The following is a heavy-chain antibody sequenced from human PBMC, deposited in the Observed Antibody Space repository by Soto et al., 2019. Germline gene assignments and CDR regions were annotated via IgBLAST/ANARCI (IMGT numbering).Heavy chain of an antibody. D-gene: IGHD1-1*01. J-gene: IGHJ3*01. CDR1: GLTISGKKY. CDR3: ATWHEREHAFDV. Sequence: DVQLVESGGGLIQPGESLRLSCAAFGLTISGKKYVAWVRQAPGKGLEWVSALYDADGSFYADSVTGRFTTSSDSSKTTVYLQMNELRPDDTAVYYCATWHEREHAFDVWGQGTTVTISS. V-gene: IGHV3-53*01. CDR2: LYDADGS.